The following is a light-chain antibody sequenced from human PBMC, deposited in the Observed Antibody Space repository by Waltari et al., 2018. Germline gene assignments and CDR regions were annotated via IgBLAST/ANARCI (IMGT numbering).Light chain of an antibody. CDR1: SSDVGGYNF. V-gene: IGLV2-14*03. CDR2: DVS. J-gene: IGLJ1*01. Sequence: QSALTQPASVSGSPGQSITISCTGTSSDVGGYNFVSWYQQHPGKAPRLMIYDVSDRPSVVSNRFSGSKSGNTASLTISGLQAEDEADYYCSSYTSSSSYVFATGTKVTVL. CDR3: SSYTSSSSYV.